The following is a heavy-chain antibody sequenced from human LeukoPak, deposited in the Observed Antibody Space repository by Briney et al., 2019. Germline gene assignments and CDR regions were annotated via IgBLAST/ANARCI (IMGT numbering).Heavy chain of an antibody. V-gene: IGHV4-34*01. CDR3: ARGQGVAPSDC. Sequence: SETLSLTCAVYGGSFSGYYWSWIRQPPGKGLEWIGEINHSGSTNYNPSLKSRVTISVDTSKNQFSLKLSSVTAADTAVYYCARGQGVAPSDCWGQGTLVTVSS. D-gene: IGHD2-15*01. J-gene: IGHJ4*02. CDR2: INHSGST. CDR1: GGSFSGYY.